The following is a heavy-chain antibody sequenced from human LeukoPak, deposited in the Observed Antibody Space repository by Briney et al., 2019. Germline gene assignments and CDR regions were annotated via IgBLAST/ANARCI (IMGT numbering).Heavy chain of an antibody. D-gene: IGHD4-23*01. CDR2: LSGNGNTI. V-gene: IGHV3-23*01. CDR3: AKALYGGHDY. J-gene: IGHJ4*02. CDR1: GFSFSTYA. Sequence: GGSLRLSCAASGFSFSTYAMSWVRQAPGKGLECVSALSGNGNTIYYADSVKGRFTISRDNSKNTLSLQMNSLRAEDTAVYYCAKALYGGHDYWGQGTLVAVSS.